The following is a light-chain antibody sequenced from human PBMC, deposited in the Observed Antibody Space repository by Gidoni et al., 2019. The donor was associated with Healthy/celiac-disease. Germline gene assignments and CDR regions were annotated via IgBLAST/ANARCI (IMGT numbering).Light chain of an antibody. J-gene: IGKJ2*01. CDR2: YAS. CDR3: HQSSSLPYT. V-gene: IGKV6-21*01. CDR1: QSIGSS. Sequence: EIVLIQSPDFQSVTPKAQVTITCRASQSIGSSLHWYQQKPDQTQKLLIKYASQSFSGVPSRVSGSGSGTDFTRTINSLEAEDAATYYCHQSSSLPYTFGQGTKLEIK.